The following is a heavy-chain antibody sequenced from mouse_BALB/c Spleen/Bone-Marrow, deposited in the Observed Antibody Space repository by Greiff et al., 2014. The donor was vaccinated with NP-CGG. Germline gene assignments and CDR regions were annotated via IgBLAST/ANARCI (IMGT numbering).Heavy chain of an antibody. CDR1: GFTFSDYY. CDR2: ISDGGSYT. V-gene: IGHV5-4*02. Sequence: EVQLKESGGGLVKPGGSLKLSCAASGFTFSDYYMYRVRQTPEKRLEWVATISDGGSYTYYPDSVKGRFTISRDNVKNNLYLQMSSLKSEDTAMYYCARGPHDDDMDYWGQGTSVTVSS. J-gene: IGHJ4*01. D-gene: IGHD2-3*01. CDR3: ARGPHDDDMDY.